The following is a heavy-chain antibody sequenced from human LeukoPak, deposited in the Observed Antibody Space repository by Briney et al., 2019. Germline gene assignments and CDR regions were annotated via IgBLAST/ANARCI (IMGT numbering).Heavy chain of an antibody. D-gene: IGHD6-19*01. CDR1: GGSISSGGYY. CDR3: ASLQYSSGWPFDY. CDR2: IYYSGST. V-gene: IGHV4-31*03. J-gene: IGHJ4*02. Sequence: PSETLSLTCTVSGGSISSGGYYWSWIRQHPGKGLEWIGYIYYSGSTYYNPSLKSRVTISVDTSKNQFSLKLSSVTAADTAVYYCASLQYSSGWPFDYWGQGTLVTVSS.